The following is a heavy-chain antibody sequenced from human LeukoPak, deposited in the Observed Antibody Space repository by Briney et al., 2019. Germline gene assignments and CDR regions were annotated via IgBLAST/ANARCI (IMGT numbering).Heavy chain of an antibody. Sequence: PAGSLRLSCAASGFTFSSYSMNWVRQAPGKGLEWVSSISSSSSYIYYADSVKGRFTISRDNTKNALYLQINSLREEDTAVYYCAREYCSSTSCEEDYWGQGTLVTVSS. CDR2: ISSSSSYI. CDR3: AREYCSSTSCEEDY. J-gene: IGHJ4*02. V-gene: IGHV3-21*01. CDR1: GFTFSSYS. D-gene: IGHD2-2*01.